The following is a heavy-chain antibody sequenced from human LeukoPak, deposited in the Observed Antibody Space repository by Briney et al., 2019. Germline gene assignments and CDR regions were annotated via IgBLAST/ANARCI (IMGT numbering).Heavy chain of an antibody. CDR2: INPDSGGT. Sequence: GASVNVSCKPSGYTFTGYYLHWVPQSPGQGREGMGWINPDSGGTDYAQKFEGRVTMNRQTSISTAYMELSRLTSDDTAVYYCASDYYGSGNNWFDPWGQGTLVTVSS. CDR3: ASDYYGSGNNWFDP. V-gene: IGHV1-2*02. J-gene: IGHJ5*02. CDR1: GYTFTGYY. D-gene: IGHD3-10*01.